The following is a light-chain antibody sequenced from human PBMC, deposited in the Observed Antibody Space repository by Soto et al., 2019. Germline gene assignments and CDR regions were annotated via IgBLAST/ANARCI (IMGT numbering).Light chain of an antibody. J-gene: IGKJ4*01. CDR2: DAS. Sequence: EIVLTQSPATLSLSPGERATLSCRASQSVSSYLAWYQQKPGQAPRLLIYDASNRATGIPARFSGSGSGTDFPLTISSLEPEDFAVYHCQTRSNWLTFGGGTKVEIK. CDR3: QTRSNWLT. V-gene: IGKV3-11*01. CDR1: QSVSSY.